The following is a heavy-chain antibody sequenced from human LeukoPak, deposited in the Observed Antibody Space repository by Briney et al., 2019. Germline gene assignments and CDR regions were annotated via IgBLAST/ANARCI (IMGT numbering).Heavy chain of an antibody. CDR1: GGSFSAYY. J-gene: IGHJ5*02. CDR3: ARWQDTSSSRNWFDP. Sequence: SETLSLTCAVHGGSFSAYYWSWIRQSPEKGLEWIGEINHSGSTNYNPSLKSRVTISVDTSKNQFSVRLSSVTAADTAVYYCARWQDTSSSRNWFDPWGQGTLVTVSS. CDR2: INHSGST. V-gene: IGHV4-34*01. D-gene: IGHD6-6*01.